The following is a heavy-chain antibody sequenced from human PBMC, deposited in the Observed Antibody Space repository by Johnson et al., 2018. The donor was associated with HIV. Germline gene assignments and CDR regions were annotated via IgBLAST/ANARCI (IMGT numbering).Heavy chain of an antibody. CDR3: AKSPGKDYGGNSGGFDI. Sequence: QVQLVESGGGVVQPGRSLRLSCAASGFTFSSYGMHWVRQAPGKGLEWVAVIWYDGSKKYYAESMEGRFTISRDNSKSTLYLQMNSLRVEDTAVYYCAKSPGKDYGGNSGGFDIWGQGTMVTVSS. CDR1: GFTFSSYG. D-gene: IGHD4-23*01. J-gene: IGHJ3*02. V-gene: IGHV3-33*06. CDR2: IWYDGSKK.